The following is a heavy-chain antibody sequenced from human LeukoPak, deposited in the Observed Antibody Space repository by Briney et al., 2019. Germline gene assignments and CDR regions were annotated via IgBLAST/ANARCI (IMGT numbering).Heavy chain of an antibody. CDR1: GFTFNKYA. D-gene: IGHD2-2*01. CDR3: AKDPYGTRYFDY. J-gene: IGHJ4*02. CDR2: LSGSGGNT. V-gene: IGHV3-23*01. Sequence: GGSLRLSCAASGFTFNKYAMSWVRQAPGKGLEWVSSLSGSGGNTYYADFVKGRFTISRDNSKNTVYLQMNSLRAGDTAVYYCAKDPYGTRYFDYWGQGTLVTVSS.